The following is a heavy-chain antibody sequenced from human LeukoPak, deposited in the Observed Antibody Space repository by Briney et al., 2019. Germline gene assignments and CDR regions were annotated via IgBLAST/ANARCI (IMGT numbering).Heavy chain of an antibody. Sequence: PGGSLRLSCAASGFTFSSYSMNWVRQAPGKGLEWVSSISSSSSYIYYADSVKGRFTISRDNAKNSLYLQMNSLRAEDTAVYYCARDQTEDYDILTGYDALDYWGQGTLVTVSS. CDR2: ISSSSSYI. D-gene: IGHD3-9*01. J-gene: IGHJ4*02. CDR1: GFTFSSYS. V-gene: IGHV3-21*01. CDR3: ARDQTEDYDILTGYDALDY.